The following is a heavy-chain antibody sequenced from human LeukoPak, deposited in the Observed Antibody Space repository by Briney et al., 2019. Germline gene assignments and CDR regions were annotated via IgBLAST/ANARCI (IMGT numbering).Heavy chain of an antibody. J-gene: IGHJ4*02. CDR1: GFTFNSYS. Sequence: GGSLRLSCAASGFTFNSYSMNWVRQAPGKGLEWVSSISSSSSYIYYADSVKGRFTISRDNAKNSLYLQMNSLRAEDTAVYYCARAEGDSSSWYRYWGQGTLVTVSS. D-gene: IGHD6-13*01. CDR3: ARAEGDSSSWYRY. CDR2: ISSSSSYI. V-gene: IGHV3-21*01.